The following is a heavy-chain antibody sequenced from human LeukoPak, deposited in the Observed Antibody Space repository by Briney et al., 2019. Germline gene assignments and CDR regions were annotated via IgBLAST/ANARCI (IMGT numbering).Heavy chain of an antibody. CDR2: TYYRSKWYY. CDR3: ARGRKMATITTENYYYYMDV. V-gene: IGHV6-1*01. CDR1: GASVSSNSAA. Sequence: SPTLSLTFSSSGASVSSNSAAWNWVRQSPSRGLEWLGSTYYRSKWYYYYAVSVKSLIIINHDTSKNQFSLQLNSVTPEDTAVYYCARGRKMATITTENYYYYMDVWGKGTAVTVSS. J-gene: IGHJ6*03. D-gene: IGHD5-24*01.